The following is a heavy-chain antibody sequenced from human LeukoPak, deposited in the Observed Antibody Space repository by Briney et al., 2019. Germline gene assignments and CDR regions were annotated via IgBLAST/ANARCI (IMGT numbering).Heavy chain of an antibody. V-gene: IGHV3-21*01. CDR3: ARDDLTGGDAFDI. CDR1: GFTFSSYS. J-gene: IGHJ3*02. D-gene: IGHD2-8*02. CDR2: ISSSSSYI. Sequence: GGSLRLSCAASGFTFSSYSMNWVRQAPGKGLEWVSSISSSSSYIYYADSVKGRFNISRDNAKNSLYLQMNSLRAEDTAVYYCARDDLTGGDAFDIWGQGTMVTVSS.